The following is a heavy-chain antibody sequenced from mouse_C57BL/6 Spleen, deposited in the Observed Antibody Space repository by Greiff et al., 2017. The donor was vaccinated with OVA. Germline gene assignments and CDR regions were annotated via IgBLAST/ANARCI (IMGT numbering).Heavy chain of an antibody. J-gene: IGHJ2*01. CDR3: ARRDGSSEGYFDY. CDR1: GYTFTSYG. V-gene: IGHV1-81*01. D-gene: IGHD1-1*01. CDR2: IYPRSGNT. Sequence: VKLMESGAELARPGASVKLSCKASGYTFTSYGISWVKQRTGQGLEWIGEIYPRSGNTYYNEKFKGKATLTADKSSSTAYMELRSLTSEDSAVYFCARRDGSSEGYFDYWGQGTTLTVSS.